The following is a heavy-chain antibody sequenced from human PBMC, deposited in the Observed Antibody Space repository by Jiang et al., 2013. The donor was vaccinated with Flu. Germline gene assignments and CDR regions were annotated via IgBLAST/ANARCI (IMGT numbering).Heavy chain of an antibody. D-gene: IGHD1-26*01. Sequence: SGAEVKKPGASVKVSCKASGYTFINYDIHWVRQATGQGLEWMGWKSPYSVNAAYALKFQGRVTMTRNTSISTIYMELSSLKSEDTAVYYCAREEPAGFDIWAKGQWSPSLQ. J-gene: IGHJ3*02. CDR1: GYTFINYD. CDR2: KSPYSVNA. CDR3: AREEPAGFDI. V-gene: IGHV1-8*01.